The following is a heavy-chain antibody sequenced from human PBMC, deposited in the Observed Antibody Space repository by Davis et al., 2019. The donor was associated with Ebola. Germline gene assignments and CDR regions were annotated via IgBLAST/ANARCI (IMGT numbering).Heavy chain of an antibody. CDR1: GYTFTSYG. V-gene: IGHV1-8*02. D-gene: IGHD6-13*01. CDR2: MNPNSGNT. CDR3: ARGVRAAGPGY. J-gene: IGHJ4*02. Sequence: ASVKVSCKASGYTFTSYGISWVRQAPGQGLEWMGWMNPNSGNTGYAQKFQGRVTMTRNTSISTAYMELSSLRSEDTAVYYCARGVRAAGPGYWGQGTLVTVSS.